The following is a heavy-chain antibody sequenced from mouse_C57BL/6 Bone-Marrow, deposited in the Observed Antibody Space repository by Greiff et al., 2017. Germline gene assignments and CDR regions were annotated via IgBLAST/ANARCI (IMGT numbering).Heavy chain of an antibody. J-gene: IGHJ2*01. Sequence: VQLKESGAELVRPGASVKLSCTASGFNIKDDYMHWVKQRPEQGLEWIGWIDPENGDTEYASKFQGKAPITADTSSNTAYLQLSSLTSEDTAVYYCTPLITTVVATFDYWGQGTTLTVSS. CDR1: GFNIKDDY. CDR3: TPLITTVVATFDY. CDR2: IDPENGDT. V-gene: IGHV14-4*01. D-gene: IGHD1-1*01.